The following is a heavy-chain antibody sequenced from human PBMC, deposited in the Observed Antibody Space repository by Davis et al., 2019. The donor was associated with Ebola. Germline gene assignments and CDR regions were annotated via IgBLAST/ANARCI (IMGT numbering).Heavy chain of an antibody. V-gene: IGHV4-39*01. CDR1: GGSISSSSYY. J-gene: IGHJ4*02. D-gene: IGHD3-3*01. CDR3: ARSRSGYYFFNY. CDR2: IYYSGST. Sequence: PSETLSLTCTVSGGSISSSSYYWGWIRQPPGKGLEWIGSIYYSGSTYYNPSLKSRVTISVDTSKNQFSLKLSSVTAADTAVYYCARSRSGYYFFNYWGQGTLVTVSS.